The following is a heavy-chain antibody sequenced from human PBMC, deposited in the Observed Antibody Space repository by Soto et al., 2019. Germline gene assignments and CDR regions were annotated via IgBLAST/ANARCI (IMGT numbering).Heavy chain of an antibody. CDR3: THIPPPAGTATCFDP. CDR2: VYWDDDK. V-gene: IGHV2-5*02. D-gene: IGHD6-13*01. CDR1: GFSLSTSGVG. J-gene: IGHJ5*02. Sequence: QITLKESGPTLVKPTQTLTLTCTFSGFSLSTSGVGVGWIRQPPGKALEWLALVYWDDDKRYSPSLKTRLTITKDTSKNQVVLTMTNMDPVDTGTYYCTHIPPPAGTATCFDPWGQGTLVTVSS.